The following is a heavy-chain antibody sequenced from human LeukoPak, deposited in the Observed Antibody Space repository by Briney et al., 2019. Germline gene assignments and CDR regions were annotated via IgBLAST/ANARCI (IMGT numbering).Heavy chain of an antibody. V-gene: IGHV4-38-2*01. J-gene: IGHJ6*03. D-gene: IGHD3-10*01. CDR2: IYHIGNT. CDR3: ARFNYYGSGSYTYYYYYMDV. Sequence: PSETLSLTCVVSGHSNSSPYYWGWIRQPPGKGLEWVGSIYHIGNTYYNPSLKSRVTISINTPKNQFSLKLSSVTAADTAVYYCARFNYYGSGSYTYYYYYMDVWGKGTTVTVSS. CDR1: GHSNSSPYY.